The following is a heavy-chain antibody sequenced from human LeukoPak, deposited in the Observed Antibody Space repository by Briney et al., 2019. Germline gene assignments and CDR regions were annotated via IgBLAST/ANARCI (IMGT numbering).Heavy chain of an antibody. Sequence: NTSETLSPTCTVSGASISFYYWSWIRQPPGKGLEWLGYIYYSGSTKYNPSLKSRVTMSIDTSKNQFSPNLKSVTAADTAVYYCALDSSGWSDDSFDIWGHGTMVTVSS. D-gene: IGHD6-13*01. CDR2: IYYSGST. V-gene: IGHV4-59*01. CDR3: ALDSSGWSDDSFDI. CDR1: GASISFYY. J-gene: IGHJ3*02.